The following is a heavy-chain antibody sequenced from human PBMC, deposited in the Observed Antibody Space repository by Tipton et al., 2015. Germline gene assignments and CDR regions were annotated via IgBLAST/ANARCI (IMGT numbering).Heavy chain of an antibody. CDR3: AKDGLPTLPSWNTCES. CDR1: GFIFSAYG. V-gene: IGHV3-30*18. Sequence: SLRLSCAASGFIFSAYGMHWVRQAPGKGLEWVAVISYDGSKKYYGDSVKGRITISRDNSNNTLYLQMNSLRAEDTAVYFCAKDGLPTLPSWNTCESWGQGTLVTVSS. D-gene: IGHD1/OR15-1a*01. CDR2: ISYDGSKK. J-gene: IGHJ4*02.